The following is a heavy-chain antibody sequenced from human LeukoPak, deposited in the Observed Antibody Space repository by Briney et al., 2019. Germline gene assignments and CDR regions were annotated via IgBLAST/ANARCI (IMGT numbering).Heavy chain of an antibody. D-gene: IGHD3-10*01. Sequence: SETLSLTCTVSGGSIRNISSYWGWIRQPPGKGLEWIGMIYYSGSAYYNPSLKSRVTISVDTSKNEFSLKLSSVTAADTALYYCARRTVTNGWFGIDYWGQGSLVIVSS. J-gene: IGHJ4*02. V-gene: IGHV4-39*07. CDR2: IYYSGSA. CDR1: GGSIRNISSY. CDR3: ARRTVTNGWFGIDY.